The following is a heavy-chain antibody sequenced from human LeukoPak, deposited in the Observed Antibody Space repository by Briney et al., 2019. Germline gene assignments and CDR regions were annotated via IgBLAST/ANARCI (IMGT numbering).Heavy chain of an antibody. CDR2: IYYSGST. J-gene: IGHJ4*02. Sequence: SETLSLTCTVSGGSISSSSYYWGWIRQPPGKGLEWIGSIYYSGSTYYNPSLKSRVTISVDTSKNQFSLKLSSVTAADTAVYYCARQRPLRYSSGWSFFDYWGQGTLVTVSS. CDR1: GGSISSSSYY. V-gene: IGHV4-39*01. D-gene: IGHD6-19*01. CDR3: ARQRPLRYSSGWSFFDY.